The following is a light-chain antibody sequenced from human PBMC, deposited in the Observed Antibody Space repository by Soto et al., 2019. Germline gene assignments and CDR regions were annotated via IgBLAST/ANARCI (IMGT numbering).Light chain of an antibody. J-gene: IGLJ3*02. Sequence: QSALTQPASVSGSPGKSITISCTGTSSDVGGYNYVSWYQQHPGKAPKLMIYDVSNRPSGVSNRFSGSKSGNTASLTISGLQPEDEADYYCSSYTSSSTLEVFGGGTKLTVL. CDR3: SSYTSSSTLEV. CDR1: SSDVGGYNY. V-gene: IGLV2-14*01. CDR2: DVS.